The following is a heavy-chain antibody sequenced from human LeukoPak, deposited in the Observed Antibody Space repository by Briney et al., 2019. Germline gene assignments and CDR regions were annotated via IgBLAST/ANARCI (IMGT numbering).Heavy chain of an antibody. Sequence: GGSLRLSCAASGFNFCNYAMNWVRQAPGRGLEWVSAISGTGGSTYYADSVKGRFTISRDNSKNTLYLQMNSLRAEDTAVYYCARGSGSSGYYNTDYWGQGTLVTVSS. CDR1: GFNFCNYA. D-gene: IGHD3-22*01. CDR3: ARGSGSSGYYNTDY. J-gene: IGHJ4*02. V-gene: IGHV3-23*01. CDR2: ISGTGGST.